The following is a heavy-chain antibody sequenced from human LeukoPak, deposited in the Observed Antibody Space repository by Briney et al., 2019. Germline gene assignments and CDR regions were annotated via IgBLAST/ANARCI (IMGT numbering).Heavy chain of an antibody. Sequence: SGTLSLTCAVSGGSISSSNWWSWVRQPPGKGLEWIGEIYRSGSTNYNPSLKSRVTISLGESENQFSLKLSSVTAADTAVYYCGRVVYGSGNCFDYWGQGTLVTVSS. CDR1: GGSISSSNW. CDR3: GRVVYGSGNCFDY. CDR2: IYRSGST. J-gene: IGHJ4*02. V-gene: IGHV4-4*02. D-gene: IGHD3-10*01.